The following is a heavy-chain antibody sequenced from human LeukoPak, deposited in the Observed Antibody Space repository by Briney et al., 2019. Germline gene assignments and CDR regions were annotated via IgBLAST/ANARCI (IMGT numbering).Heavy chain of an antibody. V-gene: IGHV5-51*01. D-gene: IGHD4-17*01. Sequence: GASLQISCKGSGYSFTSYWIGWVRQLPGKGLEWMGIIYPGDSDTRYSPSFQGQVTISADKSISTAYLQWSSLKASDTAMYYCARQVGDYTTDYWGQGTLVTVSS. CDR1: GYSFTSYW. J-gene: IGHJ4*02. CDR3: ARQVGDYTTDY. CDR2: IYPGDSDT.